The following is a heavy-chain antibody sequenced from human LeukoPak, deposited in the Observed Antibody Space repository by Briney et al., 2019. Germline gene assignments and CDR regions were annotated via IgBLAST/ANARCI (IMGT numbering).Heavy chain of an antibody. V-gene: IGHV1-18*01. Sequence: ASVKVSCKASGYTFTSYGISWVRQAPGQGPEWMGWISAYNGRTNYGQRLQDRVTLTADNSTSTVYMEMRSLTSDDTAVYYCARGNWNDPLRNWGQGTLVTVSS. D-gene: IGHD1-20*01. CDR1: GYTFTSYG. J-gene: IGHJ4*02. CDR2: ISAYNGRT. CDR3: ARGNWNDPLRN.